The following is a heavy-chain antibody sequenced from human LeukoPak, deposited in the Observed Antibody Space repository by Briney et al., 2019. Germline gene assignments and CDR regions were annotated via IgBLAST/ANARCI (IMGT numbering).Heavy chain of an antibody. Sequence: SGGSLRLSCAASGFTLSTYSMNWVRQAPGKGLEWISYIGIESGNTNYADSVKGRFTISADNAKKSLYLQMNSLRVEDTAVYYCARDHNYAFDNWGQGTLVSVSS. D-gene: IGHD1-1*01. CDR1: GFTLSTYS. CDR3: ARDHNYAFDN. V-gene: IGHV3-48*04. J-gene: IGHJ4*02. CDR2: IGIESGNT.